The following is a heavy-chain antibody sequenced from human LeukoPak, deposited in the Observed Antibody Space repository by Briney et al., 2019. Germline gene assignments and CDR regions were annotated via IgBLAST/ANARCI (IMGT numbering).Heavy chain of an antibody. V-gene: IGHV4-4*07. CDR1: GGPMYSYY. J-gene: IGHJ6*03. D-gene: IGHD3-22*01. CDR3: ARLRFYDSTGYSPGHYMDV. CDR2: LYPGVST. Sequence: PSETLSLTCTVSGGPMYSYYWSWIRQTAGKGLEWIGRLYPGVSTDYNPPLKSRVTMSVDTSKNQFALKLNAVTAADTAVYYCARLRFYDSTGYSPGHYMDVWGKGTTVTVSS.